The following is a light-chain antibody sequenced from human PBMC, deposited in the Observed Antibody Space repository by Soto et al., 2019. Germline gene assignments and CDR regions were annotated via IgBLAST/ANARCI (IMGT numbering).Light chain of an antibody. V-gene: IGKV1-5*03. CDR3: QHYNSYSEA. CDR2: KAS. Sequence: DIQMTQSPSNLSGSVGDRVTITCRASQTISSWLDWYQQKPGKAPKLLIYKASTLKSGVPSRFSGRGSGTEFTLTISSLQPDDFATYYCQHYNSYSEAFGQGTKVELK. CDR1: QTISSW. J-gene: IGKJ1*01.